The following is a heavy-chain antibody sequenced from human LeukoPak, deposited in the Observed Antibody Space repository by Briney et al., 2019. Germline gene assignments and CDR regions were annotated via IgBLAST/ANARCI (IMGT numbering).Heavy chain of an antibody. CDR2: IKSKTDGGTT. Sequence: GGSLRLSCAASGFTFSSYAMSWVRQAPGKGLEWVGRIKSKTDGGTTDYAAPVKGRFTISRDDSKNTLYLQMNSLKTEDTAVYYCTTDGYDILTGNDLWGQGTLVTVSS. D-gene: IGHD3-9*01. CDR3: TTDGYDILTGNDL. J-gene: IGHJ5*02. V-gene: IGHV3-15*01. CDR1: GFTFSSYA.